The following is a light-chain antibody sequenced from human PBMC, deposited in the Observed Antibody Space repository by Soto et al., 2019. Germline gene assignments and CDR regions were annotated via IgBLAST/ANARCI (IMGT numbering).Light chain of an antibody. CDR3: SSYTISRTYV. CDR2: NVY. V-gene: IGLV2-14*03. J-gene: IGLJ1*01. Sequence: QSALTQPASVSGSPGQSITISCTGTSSDVGAYNFVSWHQQHPGKAPKLIIYNVYDRPSGISYRFSGSKSGNTASLTISGLQGEDEADYYCSSYTISRTYVFATGTKLTVL. CDR1: SSDVGAYNF.